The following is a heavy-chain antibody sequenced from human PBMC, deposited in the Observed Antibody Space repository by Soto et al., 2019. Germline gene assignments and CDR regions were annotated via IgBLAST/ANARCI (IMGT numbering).Heavy chain of an antibody. V-gene: IGHV1-69*12. D-gene: IGHD1-1*01. J-gene: IGHJ6*02. CDR2: IIPIFRTP. CDR1: GDTFSSFA. Sequence: QVHLVQSGAEVKKPGSSVKVSCKASGDTFSSFAISWVRQAPGQGLEWMGGIIPIFRTPKYGQKFQGRVTITADEPTSTAYMELSSLRSEETAVYYCARDKDREQLGGNYYSALDVWGQGTTVIVSS. CDR3: ARDKDREQLGGNYYSALDV.